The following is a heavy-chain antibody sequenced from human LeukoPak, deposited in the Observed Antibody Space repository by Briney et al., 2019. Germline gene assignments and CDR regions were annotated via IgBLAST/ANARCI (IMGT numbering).Heavy chain of an antibody. CDR1: GFTFSSYA. CDR3: VKEGEVVITHRFDS. Sequence: PGGSLRLSCAASGFTFSSYAMTWVRQAPGKGLEWVSGISGSSSSSYYADSVKGRFTISRDYSNNTVYLQMNSLRAEDTAEYHCVKEGEVVITHRFDSWGQGTLVTVSS. J-gene: IGHJ4*02. CDR2: ISGSSSSS. D-gene: IGHD3-22*01. V-gene: IGHV3-23*01.